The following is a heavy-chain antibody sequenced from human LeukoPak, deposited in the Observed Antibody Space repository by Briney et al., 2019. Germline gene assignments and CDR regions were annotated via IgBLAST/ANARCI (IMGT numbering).Heavy chain of an antibody. V-gene: IGHV4-4*07. CDR3: ARVGYFDWSTQYYFDY. D-gene: IGHD3-9*01. J-gene: IGHJ4*02. CDR2: IYTSGST. Sequence: SETLSLTSTVSGGSISSYNWSWIRQPAGEGLEWIGRIYTSGSTNYNPSPKSRVTTSVDTSKNQFSRKLSYVTAADTVVYYGARVGYFDWSTQYYFDYWGEGTLVTVSS. CDR1: GGSISSYN.